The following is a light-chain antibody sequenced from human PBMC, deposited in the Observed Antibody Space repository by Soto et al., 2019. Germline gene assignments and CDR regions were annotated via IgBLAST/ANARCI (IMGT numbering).Light chain of an antibody. CDR1: SSDVGRYNC. CDR2: EVR. V-gene: IGLV2-14*01. J-gene: IGLJ3*02. CDR3: TSYTSNTTWV. Sequence: QSALTQPAAVSGPPGQSITISCTGTSSDVGRYNCVSWYQQHPGKAPKLMIYEVRNRPSGVSNRFSASKSGNTASLTISGLQAEDEADYYCTSYTSNTTWVFGGGTKLTVL.